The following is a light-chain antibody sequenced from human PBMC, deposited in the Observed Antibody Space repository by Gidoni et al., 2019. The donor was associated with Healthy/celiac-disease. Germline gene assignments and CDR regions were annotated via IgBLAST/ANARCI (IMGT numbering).Light chain of an antibody. CDR1: QSISSY. CDR3: QQSYSTLST. Sequence: DIKITQTPSSLSASVGDRVTITCRASQSISSYLNWYQQKPGKAPKLLIYAASSLQSGVPSSFSGSGSGTDFTLTISSLQPEDFATYYCQQSYSTLSTFGQGTKVEIK. CDR2: AAS. J-gene: IGKJ1*01. V-gene: IGKV1-39*01.